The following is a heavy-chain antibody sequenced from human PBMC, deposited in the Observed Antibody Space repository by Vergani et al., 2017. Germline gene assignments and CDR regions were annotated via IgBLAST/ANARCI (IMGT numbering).Heavy chain of an antibody. D-gene: IGHD3-10*01. J-gene: IGHJ3*02. Sequence: VLLVESGGGLVQPGGSLRLSCAASGFTFSAYWMNWVRRPPGKGLEWIGYIHQSGRTNSNPSLKSRVTISIDTSKNRFSLRLSSVTTADTAVYYCARDTFEYDSGSYDDTFDSWGQGTMVIVSS. CDR2: IHQSGRT. CDR1: GFTFSAYW. CDR3: ARDTFEYDSGSYDDTFDS. V-gene: IGHV4-59*01.